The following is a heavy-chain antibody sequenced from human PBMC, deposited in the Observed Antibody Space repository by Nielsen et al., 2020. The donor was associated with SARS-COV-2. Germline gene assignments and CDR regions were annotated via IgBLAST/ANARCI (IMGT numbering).Heavy chain of an antibody. CDR1: GGSISSYY. CDR2: IYYSGST. V-gene: IGHV4-39*01. J-gene: IGHJ4*02. Sequence: GSLRLSCTVSGGSISSYYWGWIRQPPGKGLEWIGSIYYSGSTYYNPSLKSRVTISVDTSKNQFSLKLSSVTAADTAVYYCARHEPTVTSPQLPLYWGQGTLVTVSS. D-gene: IGHD4-17*01. CDR3: ARHEPTVTSPQLPLY.